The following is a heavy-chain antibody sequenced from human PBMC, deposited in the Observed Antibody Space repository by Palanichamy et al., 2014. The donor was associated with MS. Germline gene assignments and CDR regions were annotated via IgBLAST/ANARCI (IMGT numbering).Heavy chain of an antibody. V-gene: IGHV1-3*01. CDR1: GYAFTDYA. CDR2: INAGNGNT. D-gene: IGHD3-3*01. Sequence: QVQLVQSGAAVKKPGASVKVSCKASGYAFTDYAIHWVRQAPGQRLEWMGWINAGNGNTKYSQKFQSRVTITRDTSADTAYMELSSLRPEDTALYYCAREHDSWSGYSFDFWGQGTLVTASS. J-gene: IGHJ4*02. CDR3: AREHDSWSGYSFDF.